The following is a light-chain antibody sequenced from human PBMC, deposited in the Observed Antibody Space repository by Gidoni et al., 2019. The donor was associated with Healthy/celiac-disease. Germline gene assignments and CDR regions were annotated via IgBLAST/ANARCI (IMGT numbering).Light chain of an antibody. V-gene: IGKV3-20*01. J-gene: IGKJ2*01. CDR1: QSVSSSY. Sequence: EIVLTPSPVTLSLSPGERATLPGRASQSVSSSYLAWYQQKPGQAPRLLIYGAYSRATGIPDRFSGSGSGTDFTLTISRLEPEDFAVYYCQQYGSSHTFGQGTKLEIK. CDR2: GAY. CDR3: QQYGSSHT.